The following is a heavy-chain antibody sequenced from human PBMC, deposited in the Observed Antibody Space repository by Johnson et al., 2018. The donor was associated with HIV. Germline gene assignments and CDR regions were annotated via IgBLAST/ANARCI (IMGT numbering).Heavy chain of an antibody. CDR2: ISYDGSNK. CDR3: ARSGSYGPDAFDI. J-gene: IGHJ3*02. Sequence: QVQLVESGGGVVRPGGSLRLSCAASGFIFSSYAMHWVRQAPGKGLEWVAGISYDGSNKYYADSVKGRFTISRDNSKNTLYLQMNSLRAEDTAVYYCARSGSYGPDAFDIWGQGTMVTVSS. V-gene: IGHV3-30-3*01. D-gene: IGHD1-26*01. CDR1: GFIFSSYA.